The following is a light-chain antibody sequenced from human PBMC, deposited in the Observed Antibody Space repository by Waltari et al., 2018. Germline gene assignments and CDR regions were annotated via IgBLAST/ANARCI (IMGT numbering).Light chain of an antibody. CDR3: QQYDSFPYT. CDR2: KAS. J-gene: IGKJ2*01. Sequence: DIQMTQSPSTLSASIGDRVTFTCRASQSINSWLAWYQHEPGKAPKLLIYKASDLDSGVPSRFSGSGSGTEFTVTISSLQPDDLATYYCQQYDSFPYTFGQGTKLEIK. V-gene: IGKV1-5*03. CDR1: QSINSW.